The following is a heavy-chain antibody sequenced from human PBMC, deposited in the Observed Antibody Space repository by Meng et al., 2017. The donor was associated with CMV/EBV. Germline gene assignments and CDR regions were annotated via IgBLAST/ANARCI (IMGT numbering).Heavy chain of an antibody. J-gene: IGHJ4*02. CDR1: SCSISSGDYY. Sequence: QVQLRESGPGLVNPSQTLSLTCTVSSCSISSGDYYWSWIRQPPGKSLELIEYIYYSVSTYYNPSLKSRVTISVHTSNNQFSLKLSSVTAAYTAVYYCSKRQSPDYWGQGTLVTVSS. D-gene: IGHD6-25*01. CDR2: IYYSVST. CDR3: SKRQSPDY. V-gene: IGHV4-30-4*08.